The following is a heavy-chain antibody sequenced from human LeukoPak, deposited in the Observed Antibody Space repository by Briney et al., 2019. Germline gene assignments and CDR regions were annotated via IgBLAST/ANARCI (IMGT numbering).Heavy chain of an antibody. Sequence: GGSLRLSCAVSGITLSNYGMSWVRQAPGKGLEWVSAISGSGGSTYYADSVKGRFTISRDNSKNTLYLQMNSLRAEDTAVYYCAKAPYGSGSYYFNWFDPWGQGTLVTVSS. CDR2: ISGSGGST. CDR1: GITLSNYG. CDR3: AKAPYGSGSYYFNWFDP. J-gene: IGHJ5*02. V-gene: IGHV3-23*01. D-gene: IGHD3-10*01.